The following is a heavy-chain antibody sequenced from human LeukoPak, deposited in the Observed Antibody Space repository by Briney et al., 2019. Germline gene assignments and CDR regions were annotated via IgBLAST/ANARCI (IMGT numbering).Heavy chain of an antibody. CDR1: GFTFSNYG. CDR3: AKVVPMTDS. D-gene: IGHD2-21*02. V-gene: IGHV3-23*01. J-gene: IGHJ5*02. CDR2: ISGNGANT. Sequence: GGSLRLSCAASGFTFSNYGMSWVRQAPGRGLIWVSAISGNGANTFYADSVKGRFTVSRDNSKNTLHLQMSGLRAEDTAVYYCAKVVPMTDSWGQGTPVTVSS.